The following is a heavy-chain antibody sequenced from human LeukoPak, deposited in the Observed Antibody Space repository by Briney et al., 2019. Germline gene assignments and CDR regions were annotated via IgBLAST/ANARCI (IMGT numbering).Heavy chain of an antibody. V-gene: IGHV3-33*01. Sequence: GRSLRLSCAVSGFTFSSYGMHWVRQAPGKGLEWVAVIWYDGSKKYYADSVKGRFTISRDDSKDTLYLQMNSLRAEDTAVYYCARVSPEIVVVTGTGAPDHWGQGTLVTVSS. CDR3: ARVSPEIVVVTGTGAPDH. J-gene: IGHJ4*02. CDR1: GFTFSSYG. CDR2: IWYDGSKK. D-gene: IGHD2-21*02.